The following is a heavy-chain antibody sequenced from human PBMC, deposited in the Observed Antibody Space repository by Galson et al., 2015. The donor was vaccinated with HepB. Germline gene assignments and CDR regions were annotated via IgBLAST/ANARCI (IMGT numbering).Heavy chain of an antibody. D-gene: IGHD2-21*01. CDR2: INPSGGTT. Sequence: SVKVSCKASGYTFTSYYLHWVRLAPGQGLEWMGIINPSGGTTSYAQKFQGRVTMTRDTSTTTVYMQLSSLRSDDTAVYYCARPKGTSVLWWTDYFDYWGQGSLVTVSS. J-gene: IGHJ4*01. CDR1: GYTFTSYY. V-gene: IGHV1-46*01. CDR3: ARPKGTSVLWWTDYFDY.